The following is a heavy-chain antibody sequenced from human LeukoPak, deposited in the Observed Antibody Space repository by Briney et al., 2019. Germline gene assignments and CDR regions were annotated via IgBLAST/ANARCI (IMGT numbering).Heavy chain of an antibody. D-gene: IGHD3-22*01. Sequence: ASVTVSCKASGHTFTGYYLHWVRQAPGQGLEWMGWINPYNGDTNYSPKFKGRVTLTRDTSTTTSYMDLSRLTSDDTAVYFCARGSYDSRGYYSDYHFYMELWGKGTTVTVSS. CDR2: INPYNGDT. CDR3: ARGSYDSRGYYSDYHFYMEL. CDR1: GHTFTGYY. V-gene: IGHV1-2*02. J-gene: IGHJ6*03.